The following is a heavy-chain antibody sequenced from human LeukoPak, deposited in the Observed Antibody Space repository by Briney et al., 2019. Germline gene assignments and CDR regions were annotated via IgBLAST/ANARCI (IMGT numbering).Heavy chain of an antibody. Sequence: GGSLRLSCAASGFTFSSYAMHWVRQAPGKGLEYVSAISSNGGSTYYANSVKGRFTISRDNSKNTLYLQMGSLRAEDMAVYYCARDRGRWLRICDYWGQGTLVTASS. J-gene: IGHJ4*02. CDR2: ISSNGGST. CDR1: GFTFSSYA. V-gene: IGHV3-64*01. D-gene: IGHD5-24*01. CDR3: ARDRGRWLRICDY.